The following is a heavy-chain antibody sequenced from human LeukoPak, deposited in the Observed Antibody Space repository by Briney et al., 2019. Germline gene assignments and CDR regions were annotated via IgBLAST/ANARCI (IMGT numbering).Heavy chain of an antibody. CDR3: ARASIVATIVALGY. V-gene: IGHV3-30-3*01. J-gene: IGHJ4*02. CDR2: ISYDGSNK. CDR1: GFTFSSYA. Sequence: GGSLRLSCAASGFTFSSYAMHWVRQAPGKGLEWVAVISYDGSNKYYADSVKGRFTISRDNSKNTLYLQMNSLRAEDTAVYYCARASIVATIVALGYWGQGTLVTVSS. D-gene: IGHD5-12*01.